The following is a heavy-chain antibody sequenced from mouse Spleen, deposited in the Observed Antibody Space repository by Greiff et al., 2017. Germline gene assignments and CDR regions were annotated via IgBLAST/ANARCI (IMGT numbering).Heavy chain of an antibody. CDR2: ISSGGDYI. CDR1: GFTFSSYA. CDR3: TREGITTVVVPFAY. J-gene: IGHJ3*01. V-gene: IGHV5-9-1*02. Sequence: EVKLMESGEGLVKPGGSLKLSCAASGFTFSSYAMSWVRQTPEKRLEWVAYISSGGDYIYYADTVKGRFTISRDNARNTLYLQMSSLKSEDTAMYYCTREGITTVVVPFAYWGQGTLVTVSA. D-gene: IGHD1-1*01.